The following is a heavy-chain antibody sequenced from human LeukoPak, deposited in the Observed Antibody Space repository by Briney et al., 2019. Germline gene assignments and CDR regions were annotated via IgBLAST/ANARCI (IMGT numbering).Heavy chain of an antibody. CDR3: ARGRTVTGDAFDI. Sequence: SETLSLTCAVSGGSISSGGYSWSWIRQPPGKGLEWIGYIYHSGSTYYNPSLKSRVTISVDRSKNQFSLKLSSVTAADTAVYYCARGRTVTGDAFDIWGQGTMVTVSS. CDR2: IYHSGST. CDR1: GGSISSGGYS. J-gene: IGHJ3*02. V-gene: IGHV4-30-2*01. D-gene: IGHD4-17*01.